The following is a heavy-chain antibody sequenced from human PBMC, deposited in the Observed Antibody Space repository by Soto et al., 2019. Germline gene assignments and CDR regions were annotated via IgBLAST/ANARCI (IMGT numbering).Heavy chain of an antibody. V-gene: IGHV1-18*01. Sequence: ASVKVSCKASGYTFTSSGISWVRQAPGQGLEWMGWISTDNGNTNYAQHLQGRVSMTTDTSTSTAYMDLNSLRAEDTAVYYCASRSSGWYFDYWGQGTLVTVSS. CDR1: GYTFTSSG. CDR2: ISTDNGNT. D-gene: IGHD6-19*01. CDR3: ASRSSGWYFDY. J-gene: IGHJ4*02.